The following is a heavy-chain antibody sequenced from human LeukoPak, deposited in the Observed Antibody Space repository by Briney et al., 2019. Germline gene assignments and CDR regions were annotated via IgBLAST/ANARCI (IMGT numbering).Heavy chain of an antibody. CDR1: GGSISSYY. CDR2: IYYSGST. CDR3: ARDRSSYGGLLLYTNYYYMDV. Sequence: PSETLSLTCTVSGGSISSYYWSWIRQPPGKGLEWIGYIYYSGSTNYNPSLKSRVTISVDTSKNQFSLKLSSVTAADTAVYYCARDRSSYGGLLLYTNYYYMDVWGKGTTVTVSS. V-gene: IGHV4-59*01. D-gene: IGHD4-23*01. J-gene: IGHJ6*03.